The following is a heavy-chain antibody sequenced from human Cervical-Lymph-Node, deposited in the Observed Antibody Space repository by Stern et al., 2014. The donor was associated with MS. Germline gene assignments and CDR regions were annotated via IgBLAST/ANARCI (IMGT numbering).Heavy chain of an antibody. CDR1: GFTFDDCA. J-gene: IGHJ4*02. V-gene: IGHV3-9*01. D-gene: IGHD3-16*02. CDR2: ISWNSNNI. CDR3: AKDISERHYYFDS. Sequence: EVQLVESGGGSVQPGRSPRLSWAASGFTFDDCAMPWVRQAPGKGLEWVSGISWNSNNIGYADSVRGRFTISRDNAKNSLYLQMNGLRPEDTALYYCAKDISERHYYFDSWGEGTLVTVSS.